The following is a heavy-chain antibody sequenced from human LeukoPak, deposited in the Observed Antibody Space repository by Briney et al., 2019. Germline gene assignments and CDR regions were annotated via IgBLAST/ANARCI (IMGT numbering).Heavy chain of an antibody. Sequence: GGSLRLSXAASGFTFSSYWMHWVRQAPGKGLVWVSRINGDGSTTSYASFVKGRFTISRDNAKNTLYLQMNSLRAEDTAVYYCARDTPSIAARQDAFDIWGQGTMVTVSS. D-gene: IGHD6-6*01. CDR2: INGDGSTT. V-gene: IGHV3-74*01. J-gene: IGHJ3*02. CDR1: GFTFSSYW. CDR3: ARDTPSIAARQDAFDI.